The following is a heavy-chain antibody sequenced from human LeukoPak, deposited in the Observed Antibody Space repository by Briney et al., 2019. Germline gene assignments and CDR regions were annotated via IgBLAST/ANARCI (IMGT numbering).Heavy chain of an antibody. Sequence: SETLSLTCTVSGGSISSYFWSWIRQPPGKGLEWIGYIYYSGSTNYNPSLKSRVTISVDTSKNQFSLKLSSVTAADTAVYYCARAAMVREVHFDYWGQGTLVTVSS. J-gene: IGHJ4*02. CDR3: ARAAMVREVHFDY. D-gene: IGHD3-10*01. CDR2: IYYSGST. CDR1: GGSISSYF. V-gene: IGHV4-59*01.